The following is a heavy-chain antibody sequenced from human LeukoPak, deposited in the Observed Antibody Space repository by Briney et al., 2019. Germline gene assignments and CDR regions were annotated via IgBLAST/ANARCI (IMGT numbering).Heavy chain of an antibody. D-gene: IGHD6-13*01. CDR2: IIPIFGTA. Sequence: SVKVSCKASGGTFTSYAISWVRQAPGQGLEWMGGIIPIFGTANYAQKFQGRVTITADESTSTAYMELSSLRSGDTAVYHCARDEGGSSWPFDYWGQGTLVTVSS. CDR3: ARDEGGSSWPFDY. CDR1: GGTFTSYA. V-gene: IGHV1-69*13. J-gene: IGHJ4*02.